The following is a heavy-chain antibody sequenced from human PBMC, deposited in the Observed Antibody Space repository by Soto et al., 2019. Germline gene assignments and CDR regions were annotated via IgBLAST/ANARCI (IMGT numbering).Heavy chain of an antibody. D-gene: IGHD6-6*01. CDR1: GYTFTSYD. J-gene: IGHJ4*02. CDR2: MNPNSGNT. CDR3: ASPGISIAARRAGAPKYYFDY. Sequence: ASVKVSCKASGYTFTSYDINWVRQATGQGLEWMGWMNPNSGNTGYAQKFQGRVTMTRNTSISTAYMELSSLRSEDTAVYYCASPGISIAARRAGAPKYYFDYWGQGTLVTVSS. V-gene: IGHV1-8*01.